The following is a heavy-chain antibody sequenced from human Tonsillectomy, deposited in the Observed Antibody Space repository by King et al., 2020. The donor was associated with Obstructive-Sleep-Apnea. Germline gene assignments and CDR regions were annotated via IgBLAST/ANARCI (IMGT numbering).Heavy chain of an antibody. CDR3: ARGARDGSAGY. D-gene: IGHD5-24*01. Sequence: VQLVESGGDLVKPGGSLRLSCAASGFTFSDYYMSWIRQAPGKGLEWVSYISSSSTYTNYADSVKGRFTISRDNAKNSLYLQMNRLRAEDTAVYYCARGARDGSAGYWGQGTLVTVSS. V-gene: IGHV3-11*06. J-gene: IGHJ4*02. CDR1: GFTFSDYY. CDR2: ISSSSTYT.